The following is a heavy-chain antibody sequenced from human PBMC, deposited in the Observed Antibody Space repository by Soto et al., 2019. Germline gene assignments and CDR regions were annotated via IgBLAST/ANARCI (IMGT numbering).Heavy chain of an antibody. D-gene: IGHD2-8*01. J-gene: IGHJ6*02. CDR2: INPNSGGT. V-gene: IGHV1-2*02. CDR3: ARDNENSYYGMDV. Sequence: QVQLVQSGAEVKKPGASVKVSCKASGYTFTGYYMHWVRQAPGQGLEWMGWINPNSGGTNYAQKLQGGVTRTRDTSIRTAYRELSRLRSEDPAVYYWARDNENSYYGMDVWGQGPTVTVSS. CDR1: GYTFTGYY.